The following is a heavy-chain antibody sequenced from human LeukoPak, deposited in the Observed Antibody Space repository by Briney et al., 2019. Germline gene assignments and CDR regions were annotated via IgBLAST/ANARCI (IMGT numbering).Heavy chain of an antibody. CDR3: AKDGGQGADY. V-gene: IGHV3-30*02. CDR2: IRFERNEK. J-gene: IGHJ4*02. CDR1: GFIFSSYG. D-gene: IGHD3-16*01. Sequence: PGGSLRLSCAASGFIFSSYGFHWVRQAPGKGLEWVAFIRFERNEKYHADSVKGRFTVSRDNSKNTLYLQMNSLRAEDMAVYYCAKDGGQGADYWGQGTLVTVSS.